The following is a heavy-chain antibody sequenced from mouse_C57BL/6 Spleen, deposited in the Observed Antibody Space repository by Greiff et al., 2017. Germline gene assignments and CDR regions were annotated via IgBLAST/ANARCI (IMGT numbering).Heavy chain of an antibody. J-gene: IGHJ4*01. CDR3: AADDSDYYAIDY. V-gene: IGHV1-53*01. D-gene: IGHD2-12*01. CDR1: GYTFTSYW. CDR2: INPSNGGT. Sequence: VHVKQPGTDLVKPGASVKLSCKASGYTFTSYWMHWVKQRPGQGLEWIGNINPSNGGTNYNEKFKSKATLTVDNSSSTAYMQLSSLTSEDSAVYYCAADDSDYYAIDYWGQGTSVTVSS.